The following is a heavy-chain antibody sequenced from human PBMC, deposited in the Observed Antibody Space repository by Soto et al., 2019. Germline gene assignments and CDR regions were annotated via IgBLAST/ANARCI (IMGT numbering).Heavy chain of an antibody. Sequence: QVQLVQSGAEVKKPGSSVKVSCKASGGTFSNHIITWVRQAPGQGPEWMGRIIPMLAITNYAQKFQGRVTITADQSMSSAYMDARSLRPEGTAMYYCVSDSPTGSAFRGPDDIDSWCQGTLVTVSS. CDR2: IIPMLAIT. CDR1: GGTFSNHI. D-gene: IGHD3-10*01. V-gene: IGHV1-69*02. CDR3: VSDSPTGSAFRGPDDIDS. J-gene: IGHJ4*02.